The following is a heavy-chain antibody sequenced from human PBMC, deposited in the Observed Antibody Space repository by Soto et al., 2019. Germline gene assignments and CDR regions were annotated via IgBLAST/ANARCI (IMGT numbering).Heavy chain of an antibody. CDR1: GFTFSSYG. D-gene: IGHD6-19*01. V-gene: IGHV3-30*18. Sequence: QVQLVESGGGVVQPGRSLRLSCAASGFTFSSYGMHWVRQAPGKGLEWVAVISYDGSNKYYADSVKGRFTISRDNSKNTLYLQMNSLRAEDTAVYYCAKVRSGWYDFLDYWGQGTLVTVSS. CDR2: ISYDGSNK. J-gene: IGHJ4*02. CDR3: AKVRSGWYDFLDY.